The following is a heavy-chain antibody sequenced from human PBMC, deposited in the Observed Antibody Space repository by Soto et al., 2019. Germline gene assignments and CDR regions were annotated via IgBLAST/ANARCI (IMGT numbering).Heavy chain of an antibody. D-gene: IGHD4-17*01. CDR3: ARDQHDYGDYEGWFDP. CDR2: IYYSGST. Sequence: PSETLSLTCTVSGGSISSGGYYWSWIRQHPGKGLEWIGYIYYSGSTYYNPSLKSRVTISVDTSKNQFSLKLSSVTAADTAVYYCARDQHDYGDYEGWFDPWGQGTPVTVSS. CDR1: GGSISSGGYY. J-gene: IGHJ5*02. V-gene: IGHV4-31*03.